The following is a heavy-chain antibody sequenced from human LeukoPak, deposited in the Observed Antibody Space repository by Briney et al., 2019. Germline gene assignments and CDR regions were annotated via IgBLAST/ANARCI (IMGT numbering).Heavy chain of an antibody. J-gene: IGHJ5*02. CDR3: ARAFNYWFDP. V-gene: IGHV4-61*02. CDR2: IYTSGST. D-gene: IGHD1-20*01. CDR1: GGSISSATYY. Sequence: PSETLSLTCTVSGGSISSATYYWNWIRQPAGKGLEWIGRIYTSGSTNYNPSLKSRVTISVDTSKNQFSLKLSSVTAADTAVYYCARAFNYWFDPWGQGTLVTVSS.